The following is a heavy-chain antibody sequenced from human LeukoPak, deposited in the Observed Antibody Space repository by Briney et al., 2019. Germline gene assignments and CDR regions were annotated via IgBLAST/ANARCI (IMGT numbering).Heavy chain of an antibody. CDR1: GGSFSGYY. D-gene: IGHD3-10*01. J-gene: IGHJ4*02. CDR2: IYYDGNT. CDR3: ARRYYYGSGSPEY. V-gene: IGHV4-34*01. Sequence: PSETLSLTCAVYGGSFSGYYWSWIRQPPGKGLEWIGNIYYDGNTRYNPSLKSRVTISVDRSKNQFSLKLSSVTAADTAVYYCARRYYYGSGSPEYWGQGSLVTVSS.